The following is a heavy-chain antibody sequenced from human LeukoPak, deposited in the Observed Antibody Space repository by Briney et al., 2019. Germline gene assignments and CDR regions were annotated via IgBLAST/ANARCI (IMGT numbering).Heavy chain of an antibody. V-gene: IGHV3-9*03. Sequence: GGSLRLSCAASGFTFDDYAMHWVRQAPGKGLEWVSGISWNSGSIGYADSVKGRFTISRDNAKNSLYLQMNSLRAEDMALYYCAEGALSDFWSGYFPNWFDPWGQGTLVTVSS. CDR2: ISWNSGSI. CDR3: AEGALSDFWSGYFPNWFDP. D-gene: IGHD3-3*01. CDR1: GFTFDDYA. J-gene: IGHJ5*02.